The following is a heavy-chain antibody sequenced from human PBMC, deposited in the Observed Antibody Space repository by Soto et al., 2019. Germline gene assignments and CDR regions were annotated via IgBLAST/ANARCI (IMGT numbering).Heavy chain of an antibody. CDR2: VFRSGSI. CDR1: GGSMTTGSYF. CDR3: ARARNRYFDY. V-gene: IGHV4-61*01. D-gene: IGHD1-1*01. Sequence: SETLSLTCHVSGGSMTTGSYFWSWIRQPPGKGLEWIGYVFRSGSINYSPSFKSRVTISIDTSKNQFSLMLKSVTAADTAVYFCARARNRYFDYWGQGALVTVSS. J-gene: IGHJ4*02.